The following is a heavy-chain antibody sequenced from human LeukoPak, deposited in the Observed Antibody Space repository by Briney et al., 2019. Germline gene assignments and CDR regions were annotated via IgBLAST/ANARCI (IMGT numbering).Heavy chain of an antibody. CDR1: GYTFTGYY. V-gene: IGHV1-2*02. CDR2: INPNSGGT. D-gene: IGHD2-15*01. CDR3: ARSFTATPYYYHGMDV. J-gene: IGHJ6*02. Sequence: ASVKVSCKASGYTFTGYYMHWVRQAPGQGLEWMGWINPNSGGTNYAQKFQGRVTMTRDTSISTAYMELSRLRSDDTAVYYCARSFTATPYYYHGMDVWGQGTTVTVSS.